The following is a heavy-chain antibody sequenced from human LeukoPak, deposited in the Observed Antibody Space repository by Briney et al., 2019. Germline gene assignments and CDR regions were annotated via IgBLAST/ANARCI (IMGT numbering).Heavy chain of an antibody. V-gene: IGHV1-2*02. CDR1: GYTFTGYY. CDR2: INPNSGGT. J-gene: IGHJ4*02. Sequence: ASVKVSCKASGYTFTGYYIHWVRQAPGQGLEWMGWINPNSGGTNYAQKFQGRVTMTRDTSVSTAYMELSRLRSDDTAVYYCAREKDWNYTLGFDYWGQGTLVTVSS. D-gene: IGHD1-7*01. CDR3: AREKDWNYTLGFDY.